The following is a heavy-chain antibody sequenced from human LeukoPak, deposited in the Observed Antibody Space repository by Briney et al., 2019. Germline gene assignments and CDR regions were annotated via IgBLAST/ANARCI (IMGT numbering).Heavy chain of an antibody. CDR1: GYTFTGYY. V-gene: IGHV1-2*02. Sequence: RASVKVSCKASGYTFTGYYMHWVRQAPGQGLEWMGWINPNSGGTNYAQKFQGRVTMTRDMSTSTVYMELSSLRSEDTAVYYCARALGRVPPNWFDPWGQGTLVTVSS. CDR3: ARALGRVPPNWFDP. J-gene: IGHJ5*02. CDR2: INPNSGGT. D-gene: IGHD7-27*01.